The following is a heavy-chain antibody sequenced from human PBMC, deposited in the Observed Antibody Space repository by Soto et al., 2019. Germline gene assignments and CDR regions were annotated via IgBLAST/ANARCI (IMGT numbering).Heavy chain of an antibody. Sequence: PGGSLRLSCAASGFTFSSYAMSWVRQAPGKGLEWVSAISGSGGSTYYNPSLKSRVTISVDTSKNQFSLKLSSVTAADTAVYYCARHGYGRDLGYNWFDPWGQGTLVTVSS. CDR1: GFTFSSYA. D-gene: IGHD3-16*01. J-gene: IGHJ5*02. CDR3: ARHGYGRDLGYNWFDP. CDR2: ISGSGGST. V-gene: IGHV3-23*01.